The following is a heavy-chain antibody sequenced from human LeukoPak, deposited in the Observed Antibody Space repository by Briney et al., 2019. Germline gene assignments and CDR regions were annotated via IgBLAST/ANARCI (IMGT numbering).Heavy chain of an antibody. J-gene: IGHJ6*02. CDR3: ARDLGGVLWAYGMDV. CDR2: ISSSSTI. D-gene: IGHD3-10*01. CDR1: GFTFSSYS. V-gene: IGHV3-48*04. Sequence: GGSLRLSCAASGFTFSSYSMNWVRQAPGKGLEWVSYISSSSTIYYADSVKGRFTISRDNAKNSLYLQMNSLRAEDTAVYYCARDLGGVLWAYGMDVWGQGTTVTVSS.